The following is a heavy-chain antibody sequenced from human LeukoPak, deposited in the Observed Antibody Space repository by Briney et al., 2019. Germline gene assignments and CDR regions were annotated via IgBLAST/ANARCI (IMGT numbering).Heavy chain of an antibody. Sequence: SETLSLTCAVSGFSISSGYYWGWIRQPPGKGLEWIGSIYHSGSTYYNPSLKSRVTISVDTSKNQFSLKLPSVTAADTAVYYCVRGSYCSGGSCYADLDYWGQGTLVTVSS. V-gene: IGHV4-38-2*01. D-gene: IGHD2-15*01. CDR3: VRGSYCSGGSCYADLDY. CDR2: IYHSGST. J-gene: IGHJ4*02. CDR1: GFSISSGYY.